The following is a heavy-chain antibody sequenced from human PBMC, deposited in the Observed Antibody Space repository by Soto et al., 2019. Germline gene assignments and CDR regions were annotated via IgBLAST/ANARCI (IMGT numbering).Heavy chain of an antibody. CDR2: ISGSGGST. J-gene: IGHJ4*02. D-gene: IGHD1-26*01. V-gene: IGHV3-23*01. Sequence: GGSLRLSCAASGFTFSSYAMSWVRQAPGKGLEWVSAISGSGGSTYYADSVKGRFTISRDNSKNTLYLQMNSLRAEDTAVYYCAKTYLGGELLHGFDYWGQGTLVTVSS. CDR1: GFTFSSYA. CDR3: AKTYLGGELLHGFDY.